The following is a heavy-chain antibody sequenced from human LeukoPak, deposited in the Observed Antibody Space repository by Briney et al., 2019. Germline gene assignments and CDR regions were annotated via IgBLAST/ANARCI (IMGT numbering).Heavy chain of an antibody. D-gene: IGHD6-13*01. J-gene: IGHJ5*02. V-gene: IGHV4-30-4*07. CDR1: GGSLSSGGYS. CDR2: IYYSGST. CDR3: ARLTYSNNWYFRRGLDNWFDP. Sequence: PSQTLSLTCAVSGGSLSSGGYSWSWLRQPPGKGLEWIGYIYYSGSTYYNPSLKSRVTISVDTSKNQFSLKLSSVTAADTAVYYCARLTYSNNWYFRRGLDNWFDPWGQGTLVTVSS.